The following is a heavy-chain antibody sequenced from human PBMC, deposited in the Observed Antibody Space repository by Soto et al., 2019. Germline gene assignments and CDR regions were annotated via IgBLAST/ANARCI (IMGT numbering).Heavy chain of an antibody. Sequence: PGGSLRLSCAASGFTFSSYAMSWVRQAPGKGLEWASAISGSGGSTYYADSVKGRFTISRDNSKNTLYLQMNSLRAEDTAVYYCARGGLYLDAFDIWGQGTMVTVSS. D-gene: IGHD2-8*01. CDR3: ARGGLYLDAFDI. CDR1: GFTFSSYA. V-gene: IGHV3-23*01. CDR2: ISGSGGST. J-gene: IGHJ3*02.